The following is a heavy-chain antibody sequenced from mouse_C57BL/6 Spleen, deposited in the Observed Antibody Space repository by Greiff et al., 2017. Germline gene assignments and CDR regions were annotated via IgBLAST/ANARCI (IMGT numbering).Heavy chain of an antibody. D-gene: IGHD3-2*02. CDR1: GFSLTSYG. J-gene: IGHJ4*01. V-gene: IGHV2-3*01. CDR2: IWGYGST. Sequence: VMLVESGPGLVAPSQSLSITCTVSGFSLTSYGVSWVRQPPGTGLEWLGVIWGYGSTNYTSALISRLSISKDNSKSQVFLKLNSLQTDDTDTYYCLSGGMDYYAMDYWGQGTSVTVSS. CDR3: LSGGMDYYAMDY.